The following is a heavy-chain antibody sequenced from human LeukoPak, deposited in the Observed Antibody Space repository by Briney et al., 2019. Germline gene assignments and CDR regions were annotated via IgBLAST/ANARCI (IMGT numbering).Heavy chain of an antibody. CDR1: GYTFSSYA. J-gene: IGHJ4*02. D-gene: IGHD3-3*01. Sequence: GGSLRLSCAASGYTFSSYAMSWVRQAPGMGLEWVSGISNSVGSTYYADSVKGRFTISRDNAKNTLFLQMNSLRAEDTAVYYCGRSGDFWSGSGVAYWGQGTLVTVSS. CDR2: ISNSVGST. V-gene: IGHV3-23*01. CDR3: GRSGDFWSGSGVAY.